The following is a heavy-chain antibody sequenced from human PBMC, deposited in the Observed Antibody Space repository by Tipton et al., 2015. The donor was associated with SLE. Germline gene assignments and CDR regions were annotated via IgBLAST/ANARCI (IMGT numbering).Heavy chain of an antibody. CDR1: GFTFSSHW. V-gene: IGHV3-53*05. CDR2: IYAGGRT. D-gene: IGHD3-3*01. CDR3: VKGNRDYDFWSGPTFDL. Sequence: SLRLSCAASGFTFSSHWMHWVRQAPGKGLEWVAVIYAGGRTYYADSVKGRFIISRENSKNTLFLEMSSPRGEDTAVYYCVKGNRDYDFWSGPTFDLWGQGTLVTVSS. J-gene: IGHJ4*02.